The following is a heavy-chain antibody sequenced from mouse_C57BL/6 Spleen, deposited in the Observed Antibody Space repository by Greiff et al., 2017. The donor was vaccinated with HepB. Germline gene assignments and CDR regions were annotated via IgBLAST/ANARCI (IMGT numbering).Heavy chain of an antibody. V-gene: IGHV1-53*01. CDR1: GYTFTSYW. D-gene: IGHD1-1*02. CDR2: INPSNGGT. Sequence: QVQLQQPGTELVKPGASVKLSCKASGYTFTSYWMHWVKQRPGQGLEWIGNINPSNGGTNYNEKFKSKATLTVDKSSSTAYMQLSSLTSEDSAVYYCARLGSLFPHWYFDVWGTGTTVTVSS. CDR3: ARLGSLFPHWYFDV. J-gene: IGHJ1*03.